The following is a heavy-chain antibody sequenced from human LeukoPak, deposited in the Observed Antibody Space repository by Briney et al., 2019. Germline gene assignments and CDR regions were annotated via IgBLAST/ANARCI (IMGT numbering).Heavy chain of an antibody. CDR3: ARDHNYGSDY. CDR1: GFTLRSYW. CDR2: IKEDGSEK. D-gene: IGHD5-18*01. Sequence: GGSLRLSCAASGFTLRSYWMSWVRQAPGKGLEWVANIKEDGSEKYYVDSVKGRFTISRDSAKNSLYLQMNSLRVEDTAVYYCARDHNYGSDYWGQGTLVTVSS. J-gene: IGHJ4*02. V-gene: IGHV3-7*03.